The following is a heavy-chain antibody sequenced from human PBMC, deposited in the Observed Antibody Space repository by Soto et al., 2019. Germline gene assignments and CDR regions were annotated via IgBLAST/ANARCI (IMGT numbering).Heavy chain of an antibody. CDR1: GGSISSYY. CDR2: IYYSGST. D-gene: IGHD6-19*01. CDR3: ASSIGQWLVLDY. V-gene: IGHV4-59*01. J-gene: IGHJ4*02. Sequence: SETLSLTCTVSGGSISSYYWSWIRQPPGKGLEWIGYIYYSGSTNYNPSLKSRVTISVDTSKNQFSLKLSSVTAADTAVYYCASSIGQWLVLDYWGRGTLVTVSS.